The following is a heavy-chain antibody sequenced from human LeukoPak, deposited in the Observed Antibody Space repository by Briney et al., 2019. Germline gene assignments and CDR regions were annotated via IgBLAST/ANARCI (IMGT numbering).Heavy chain of an antibody. CDR1: GGSISNYF. V-gene: IGHV4-59*12. CDR3: ARCYFIATRLLWFDP. Sequence: PSETLSLTCTVSGGSISNYFWTWIRQPPGKALEYIGYIYYSGSANYNPSLMSRVTISVDTSKSQFSLKVSSVTAADTAVFYCARCYFIATRLLWFDPWGQGSLVTVSS. D-gene: IGHD6-6*01. CDR2: IYYSGSA. J-gene: IGHJ5*02.